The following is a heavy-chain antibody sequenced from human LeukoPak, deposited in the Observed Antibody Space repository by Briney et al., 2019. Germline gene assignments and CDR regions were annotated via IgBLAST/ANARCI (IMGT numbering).Heavy chain of an antibody. J-gene: IGHJ6*03. CDR2: MNPNSGNT. Sequence: EASVKVSCKASGYTFTSYDINWVRQATGQGLEWMGWMNPNSGNTGYAQKFQGRVTITRNTSISTAYMELSGLRSEDTAVYYCARGMAARPRYYMDVWGKGTTVTVSS. CDR3: ARGMAARPRYYMDV. CDR1: GYTFTSYD. D-gene: IGHD6-6*01. V-gene: IGHV1-8*03.